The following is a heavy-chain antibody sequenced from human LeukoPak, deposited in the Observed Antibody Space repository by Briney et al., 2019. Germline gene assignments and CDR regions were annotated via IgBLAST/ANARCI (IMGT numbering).Heavy chain of an antibody. J-gene: IGHJ6*03. CDR2: IYYSGST. Sequence: PSETLSLTCTVSGGSISSYYWSWIRQPPGKGLKWIGYIYYSGSTNYNPSLKSRVTISVDTSKNQFSLKLSSVTAADTAVYYCARIGVVVVAATSYYYYYYMDVWGKGTTVTVSS. CDR3: ARIGVVVVAATSYYYYYYMDV. D-gene: IGHD2-15*01. CDR1: GGSISSYY. V-gene: IGHV4-59*01.